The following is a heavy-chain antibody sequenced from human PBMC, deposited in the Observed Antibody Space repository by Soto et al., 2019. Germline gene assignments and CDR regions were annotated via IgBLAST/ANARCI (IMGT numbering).Heavy chain of an antibody. J-gene: IGHJ5*02. CDR2: IIPIFGTA. Sequence: QVQLVQSGAEVKKPGSSVKVSCKASGGTFSSYAISWVRQAPGQGLEWMGGIIPIFGTANYAQKFQGRVTITADESTSTAYMELSSLRSEDTAVYYCARGXCIXTXCYGGWFDPWGQGTLVTVSS. V-gene: IGHV1-69*12. CDR3: ARGXCIXTXCYGGWFDP. D-gene: IGHD2-2*01. CDR1: GGTFSSYA.